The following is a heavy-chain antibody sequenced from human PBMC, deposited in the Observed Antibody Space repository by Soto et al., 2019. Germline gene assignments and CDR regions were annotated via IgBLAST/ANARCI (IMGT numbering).Heavy chain of an antibody. J-gene: IGHJ4*02. CDR2: IYYSGST. V-gene: IGHV4-59*01. CDR1: GGSISSYY. D-gene: IGHD5-18*01. Sequence: SETLSLTCTVSGGSISSYYWSWIRQPPGKGLEWIGYIYYSGSTNYNPSLKSRVTISVDTSKNQFSLKLSSVTAADTAVYYCARVVEFVPGDTAMVKSSYYFDYWGQGTLVTVSS. CDR3: ARVVEFVPGDTAMVKSSYYFDY.